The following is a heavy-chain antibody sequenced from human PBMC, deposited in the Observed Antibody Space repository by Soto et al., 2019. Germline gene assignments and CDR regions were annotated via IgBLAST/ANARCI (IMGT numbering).Heavy chain of an antibody. CDR3: ARDSCSSTSCYPPHGMDV. J-gene: IGHJ6*02. CDR2: IYYSGST. D-gene: IGHD2-2*01. CDR1: GGSISSYY. Sequence: SETLSLTCTVSGGSISSYYWSWIRQPPEKGLEWIGYIYYSGSTNYNPSLKSRVTISVDTSKNQFSLKLSSVTAADTAVYYCARDSCSSTSCYPPHGMDVWGQGTTVTVSS. V-gene: IGHV4-59*01.